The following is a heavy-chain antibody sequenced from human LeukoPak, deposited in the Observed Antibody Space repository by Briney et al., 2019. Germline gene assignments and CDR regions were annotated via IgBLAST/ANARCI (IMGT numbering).Heavy chain of an antibody. D-gene: IGHD5-18*01. CDR2: ISGSGGST. Sequence: GGSLRLSCAASGFTFSNYAMHWVRQAPGKGLEWVSAISGSGGSTYYADSVKGRFTISRDNSKNTLYLQMNSLRAEDTAVYYCAKDVDTAMVGDAFDIWGQGTMVTVSS. J-gene: IGHJ3*02. CDR3: AKDVDTAMVGDAFDI. V-gene: IGHV3-23*01. CDR1: GFTFSNYA.